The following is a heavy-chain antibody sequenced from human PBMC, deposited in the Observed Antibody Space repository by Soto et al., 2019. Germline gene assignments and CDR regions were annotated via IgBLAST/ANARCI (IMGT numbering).Heavy chain of an antibody. J-gene: IGHJ4*02. CDR1: GFTFSSYA. D-gene: IGHD6-19*01. V-gene: IGHV3-30-3*01. Sequence: QVQLVESGGGVVQPGRSLRLSCAASGFTFSSYAMHWVRQAPGKGLEWVAVISYDGSNKYYADSVKGRFTISRDNSKNTLYLQRNSLRAEDTAVYYCAREGSLAVAERYYFDYWGQGTLVTVSS. CDR2: ISYDGSNK. CDR3: AREGSLAVAERYYFDY.